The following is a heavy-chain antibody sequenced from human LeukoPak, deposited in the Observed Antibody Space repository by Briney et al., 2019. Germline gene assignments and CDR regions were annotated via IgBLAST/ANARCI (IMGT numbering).Heavy chain of an antibody. CDR3: ARVDESGNWNYGDDAFDI. V-gene: IGHV3-30*01. Sequence: GRSLRLSCAASGFTFSSYAMHWVRQAPGKGLEWVAVISYDGSNKYYADSVKGRFTISRDNSKNTLYLQMNSLRAEDTAVYYCARVDESGNWNYGDDAFDIWGQGTMVTVSS. D-gene: IGHD1-7*01. J-gene: IGHJ3*02. CDR2: ISYDGSNK. CDR1: GFTFSSYA.